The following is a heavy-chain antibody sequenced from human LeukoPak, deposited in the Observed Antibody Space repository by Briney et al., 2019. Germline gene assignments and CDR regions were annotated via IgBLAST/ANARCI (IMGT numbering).Heavy chain of an antibody. J-gene: IGHJ5*02. CDR1: GYTFTSYD. Sequence: ASVKVSCKASGYTFTSYDTNWVRQATGQGLEWMGWMNPNSGNTGYAQKFQGRVTMTRNTSISTAYMELSSLRSEDTAVYYCARTGYCSGGSCPPNWFDPWGQGTLVTVSS. D-gene: IGHD2-15*01. V-gene: IGHV1-8*01. CDR3: ARTGYCSGGSCPPNWFDP. CDR2: MNPNSGNT.